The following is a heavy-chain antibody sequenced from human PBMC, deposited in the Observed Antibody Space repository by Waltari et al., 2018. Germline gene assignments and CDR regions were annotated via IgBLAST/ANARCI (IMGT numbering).Heavy chain of an antibody. CDR2: MNPNSGNT. J-gene: IGHJ4*02. Sequence: QVQLVQSGAEVKKPGASVKVSCKASGYTFTSYDINWVRQDTGQGLEWMGWMNPNSGNTGYAQKFQGRVTMTRNTSISTAHMELRSLVSEDTAVYYCARTYYDILTGYTRFDYWGQGTLVTVSS. D-gene: IGHD3-9*01. V-gene: IGHV1-8*01. CDR1: GYTFTSYD. CDR3: ARTYYDILTGYTRFDY.